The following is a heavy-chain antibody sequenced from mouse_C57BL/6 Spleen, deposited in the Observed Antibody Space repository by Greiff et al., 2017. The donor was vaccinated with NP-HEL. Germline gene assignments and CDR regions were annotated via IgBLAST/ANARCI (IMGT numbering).Heavy chain of an antibody. J-gene: IGHJ1*03. CDR3: ARLGGSSPHWYFDV. D-gene: IGHD1-1*01. CDR2: IYPGSGNT. V-gene: IGHV1-76*01. Sequence: QVQLKESGAELVRPGASVKLSCKASGYTFTDYYINWVKQRPGQGLEWIARIYPGSGNTYYNEKFKGKATLTAEKSSSTAYMQLSSLTSEDSAVYFCARLGGSSPHWYFDVWGTGTTVTVSS. CDR1: GYTFTDYY.